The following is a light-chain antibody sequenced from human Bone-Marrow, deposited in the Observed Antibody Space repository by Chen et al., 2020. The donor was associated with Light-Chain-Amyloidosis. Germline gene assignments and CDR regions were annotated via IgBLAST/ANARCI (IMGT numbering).Light chain of an antibody. Sequence: QSALTHPSSVSSSPGQSTTISCTGTTSDVGTDNLVSWYQQHPGNYPTLIIFEDTQRPSGVSTRFSASKSVNAASLRIFRLQAEDEADYYCCSYAGSNTYVFGGGTKLTVL. J-gene: IGLJ2*01. CDR2: EDT. CDR1: TSDVGTDNL. CDR3: CSYAGSNTYV. V-gene: IGLV2-23*01.